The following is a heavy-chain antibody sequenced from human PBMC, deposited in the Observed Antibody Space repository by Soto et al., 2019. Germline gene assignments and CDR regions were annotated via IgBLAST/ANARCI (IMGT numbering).Heavy chain of an antibody. CDR3: ASAYYYDSSGDQRPSDYYYYGMDV. V-gene: IGHV3-33*01. D-gene: IGHD3-22*01. CDR1: GFTFSSYG. J-gene: IGHJ6*02. Sequence: GGALRLSCAASGFTFSSYGMHWVRQAPGKGLEWVAVIWYDGSNKYYADSVKGRFTISRDNSKNTLYLQMNSLSAEDTAVYYCASAYYYDSSGDQRPSDYYYYGMDVWGQGTTVTVSS. CDR2: IWYDGSNK.